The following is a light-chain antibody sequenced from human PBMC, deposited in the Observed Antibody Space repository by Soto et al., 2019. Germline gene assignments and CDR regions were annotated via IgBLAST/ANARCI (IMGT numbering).Light chain of an antibody. CDR1: SSDVGRYNY. J-gene: IGLJ2*01. V-gene: IGLV2-14*01. Sequence: QSALTQPASVSGSPGQSITISCTGTSSDVGRYNYVSWYQQHPGKAPKVMIFEVSNRPSEVSNRFSGSKSGNTASLTISGLQAEDEADYYCSSYTPSTTLVFGGGTKLTVL. CDR2: EVS. CDR3: SSYTPSTTLV.